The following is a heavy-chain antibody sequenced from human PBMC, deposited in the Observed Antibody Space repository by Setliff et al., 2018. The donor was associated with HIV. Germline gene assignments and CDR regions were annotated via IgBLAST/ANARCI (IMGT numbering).Heavy chain of an antibody. CDR2: VNPTGRP. CDR1: GEPFNGFY. Sequence: TLSLTCTVSGEPFNGFYWTWIRQPPGKGLEWIGDVNPTGRPNYSPSLKSRVTVSLDTSKNQFSLNLKSVTAADTALYYCATTGQGRAYFDFWGQGSLVTVSS. D-gene: IGHD2-21*01. V-gene: IGHV4-34*01. CDR3: ATTGQGRAYFDF. J-gene: IGHJ4*02.